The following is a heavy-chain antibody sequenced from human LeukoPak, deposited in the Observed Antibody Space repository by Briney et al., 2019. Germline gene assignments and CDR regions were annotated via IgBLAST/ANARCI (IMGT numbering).Heavy chain of an antibody. D-gene: IGHD6-19*01. CDR1: GYTFTSYG. V-gene: IGHV1-18*04. Sequence: DSVKVSCKASGYTFTSYGISWVRQAPGQGLEWMGWISAYNGNTNYAQKLQGRVTMTTDTSTSTAYMELRSLRSDDTAVYYCARECCGVQQWLAPAFDYYYYGMDVWGKGTTVTVSS. CDR3: ARECCGVQQWLAPAFDYYYYGMDV. J-gene: IGHJ6*04. CDR2: ISAYNGNT.